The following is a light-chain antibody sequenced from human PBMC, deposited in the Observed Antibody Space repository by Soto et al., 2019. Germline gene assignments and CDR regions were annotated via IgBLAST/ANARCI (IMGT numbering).Light chain of an antibody. CDR2: GAS. V-gene: IGKV3-11*01. J-gene: IGKJ5*01. CDR3: QQRSNWIT. CDR1: QSVSRY. Sequence: EIVMAQSPATLSVSPGERATLSCRASQSVSRYLAWYQQKPGQAPRLVIYGASYRATGIPARFSGSGSGTDFTLTISSLEPEDFAVYYCQQRSNWITFGQGTRLEIK.